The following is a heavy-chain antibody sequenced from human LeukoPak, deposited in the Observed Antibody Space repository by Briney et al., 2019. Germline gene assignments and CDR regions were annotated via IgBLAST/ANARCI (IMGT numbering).Heavy chain of an antibody. CDR3: AKQSSYVPRVFNY. J-gene: IGHJ4*02. CDR1: GFTFSSYW. D-gene: IGHD3-10*02. V-gene: IGHV3-7*03. Sequence: GGSLRLSCAASGFTFSSYWMSWVRQAPGKGLEWVAVIKQDGSEKYYVDSVKGRFTISRDNAKNSLYLQMNSLRAEDTAVYYWAKQSSYVPRVFNYWGQGTLVTVPS. CDR2: IKQDGSEK.